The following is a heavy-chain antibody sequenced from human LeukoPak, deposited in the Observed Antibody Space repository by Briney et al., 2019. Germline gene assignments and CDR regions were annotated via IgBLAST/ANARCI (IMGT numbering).Heavy chain of an antibody. CDR2: ISAYNGNT. CDR1: GYTFTSYG. J-gene: IGHJ4*02. CDR3: ARSSYTSYGSGSYYTDY. D-gene: IGHD3-10*01. Sequence: GSVKVSCKASGYTFTSYGISWVRQAPGQGLEWMGWISAYNGNTNYAQKFQGRVTMTRDTSISTAYMELSRLRSDDTAVYYCARSSYTSYGSGSYYTDYWGQGTLVTVSS. V-gene: IGHV1-18*01.